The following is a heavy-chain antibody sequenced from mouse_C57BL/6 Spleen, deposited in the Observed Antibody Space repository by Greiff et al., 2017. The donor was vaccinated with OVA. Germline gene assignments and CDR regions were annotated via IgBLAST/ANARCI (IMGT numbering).Heavy chain of an antibody. CDR2: INPNNGGT. V-gene: IGHV1-26*01. Sequence: VQLQQSGPELVKPGASVKISCKASGYTFTDYYMTWVKQSHGKSLEWIGDINPNNGGTSYNQKFKGKATLTVDKSSSTAYMELRSLTSEDSAVYYCARWVHGYPFDYWGQGTTLTVSA. CDR3: ARWVHGYPFDY. J-gene: IGHJ2*01. D-gene: IGHD2-2*01. CDR1: GYTFTDYY.